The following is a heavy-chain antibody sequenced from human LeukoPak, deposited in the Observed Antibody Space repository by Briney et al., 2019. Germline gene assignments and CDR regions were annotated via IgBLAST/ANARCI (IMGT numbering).Heavy chain of an antibody. CDR2: IKQDGSEK. CDR3: ARTRFIGPRPHFDY. CDR1: GFTFSSYW. J-gene: IGHJ4*02. V-gene: IGHV3-7*05. D-gene: IGHD6-6*01. Sequence: PGGSLRLSCAASGFTFSSYWMSWVRQVPGKGLEWVANIKQDGSEKYYVDSVKGRLTISRDNAKNSLYLQMNSLRAEDTAVYYCARTRFIGPRPHFDYWGQGTLVTVSS.